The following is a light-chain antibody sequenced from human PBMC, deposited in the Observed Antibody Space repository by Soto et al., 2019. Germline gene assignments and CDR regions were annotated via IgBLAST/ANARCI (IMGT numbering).Light chain of an antibody. CDR2: DAS. CDR1: QTFGRTY. CDR3: QQFGPAPLYT. V-gene: IGKV3-20*01. Sequence: ERVLTQSQGTLSVSPGETVTLSCRASQTFGRTYLAWYQQKPGQSPRLLIYDASSRATGIPDRFRGSGSGTDFTLTISRREAEDYSVYHCQQFGPAPLYTFGQGTKVEIK. J-gene: IGKJ2*01.